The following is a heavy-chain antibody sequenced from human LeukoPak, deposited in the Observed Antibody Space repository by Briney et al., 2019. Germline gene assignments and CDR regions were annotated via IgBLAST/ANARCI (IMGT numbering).Heavy chain of an antibody. D-gene: IGHD7-27*01. V-gene: IGHV3-11*01. J-gene: IGHJ6*03. CDR1: GFTFSDYY. CDR2: TSSSGSTI. CDR3: ARAESNWESYYYYYYMDV. Sequence: PGGSLRLSCAASGFTFSDYYMSWIRQAPGKGLEWVSYTSSSGSTIYYADSVKGRFTISRDNAKNSLYLQMNSLRAEDTAVYYCARAESNWESYYYYYYMDVWGKGTTVTVSS.